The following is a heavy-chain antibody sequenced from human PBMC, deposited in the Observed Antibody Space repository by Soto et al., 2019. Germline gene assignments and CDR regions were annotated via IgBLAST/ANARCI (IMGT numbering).Heavy chain of an antibody. V-gene: IGHV2-5*02. CDR1: GFSLSTSGVS. Sequence: QITLKESGPTLVKPTQTLTLTCTFSGFSLSTSGVSVGWIRQPPGKALEWLALIYWDEDKRYNSSLQSRLTITKDTSKNQVVLTMTNMDPVDTATYYCAHRARDGHLNYWGQGTLVTVSS. CDR3: AHRARDGHLNY. J-gene: IGHJ4*02. CDR2: IYWDEDK.